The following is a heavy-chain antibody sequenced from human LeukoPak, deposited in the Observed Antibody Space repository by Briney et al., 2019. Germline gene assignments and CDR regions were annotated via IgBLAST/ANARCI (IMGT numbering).Heavy chain of an antibody. Sequence: SETLSLTCTVSGGSISSYYWSWIRQPPGKGLEWIGYIYYSGSTNYNPSLKSRVTISVDTSKNQFSLKLSSVTAADTAVYYCARGRRLLWFGEEDGFDYWGQGTLVTVSS. CDR2: IYYSGST. CDR3: ARGRRLLWFGEEDGFDY. CDR1: GGSISSYY. V-gene: IGHV4-59*12. D-gene: IGHD3-10*01. J-gene: IGHJ4*02.